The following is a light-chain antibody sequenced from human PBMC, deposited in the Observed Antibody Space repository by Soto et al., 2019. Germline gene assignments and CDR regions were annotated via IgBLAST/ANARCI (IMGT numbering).Light chain of an antibody. J-gene: IGKJ4*01. V-gene: IGKV1-39*01. CDR1: QSISSY. CDR3: QQSYSTPPALT. Sequence: DIQMTQSPSSLSASVGDRVTITCRASQSISSYLNWYQQKPGKAPKLLIYAASSLQSGVPSRFSGSGSGTDFTLTISSLQPDDFATYYCQQSYSTPPALTFGGGTKVEIK. CDR2: AAS.